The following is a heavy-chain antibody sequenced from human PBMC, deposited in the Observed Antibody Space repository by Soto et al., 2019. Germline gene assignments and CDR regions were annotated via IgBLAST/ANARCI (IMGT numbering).Heavy chain of an antibody. V-gene: IGHV3-30*14. CDR2: ISNDGSRQ. CDR3: AREGGSSGRAGIFDF. CDR1: GFTFSKYQ. D-gene: IGHD6-19*01. J-gene: IGHJ4*02. Sequence: QVQLVESGGGVVQPGRSMRLSCAASGFTFSKYQIHWVRHSPVKGLEWVAVISNDGSRQFYTDPVKGRFTISRDNSQNTLYLQMDNLINEDTALYYCAREGGSSGRAGIFDFWGQGAQVTVSS.